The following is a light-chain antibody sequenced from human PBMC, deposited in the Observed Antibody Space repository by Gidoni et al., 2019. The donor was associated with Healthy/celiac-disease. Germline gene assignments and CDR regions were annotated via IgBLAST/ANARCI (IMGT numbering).Light chain of an antibody. CDR2: KAS. J-gene: IGKJ1*01. CDR1: QSISSW. CDR3: QQYNNYSTWA. V-gene: IGKV1-5*03. Sequence: DIQMTQSPSTLSVSGEDRVTITCRASQSISSWLAWYQQKPGNATKLLIYKASSLESGVPSRFSGSGSGTEFTLTISSLQPDDFATYYCQQYNNYSTWAFGQGTKVEIK.